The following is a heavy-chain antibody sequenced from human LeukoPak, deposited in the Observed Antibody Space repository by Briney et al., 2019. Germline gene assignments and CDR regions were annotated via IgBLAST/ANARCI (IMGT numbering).Heavy chain of an antibody. V-gene: IGHV3-23*01. CDR2: ISGTGDTT. CDR1: GFTFNNYA. D-gene: IGHD5-12*01. CDR3: AKDGAATIYYFDS. J-gene: IGHJ4*02. Sequence: GSLRLSCAAFGFTFNNYAMTWVRQAPAKGLEWVSAISGTGDTTYYADSVKGRFTISRDNSKNTLSLQMNSLRAEDSAVYYCAKDGAATIYYFDSWGQGTLVTVSS.